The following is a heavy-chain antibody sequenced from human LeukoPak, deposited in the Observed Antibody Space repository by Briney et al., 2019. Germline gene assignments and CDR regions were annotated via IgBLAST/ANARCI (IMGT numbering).Heavy chain of an antibody. CDR1: GYTFTSYG. J-gene: IGHJ4*02. D-gene: IGHD3-22*01. V-gene: IGHV1-18*01. CDR3: ARDNYYYDSSGYYLFDY. Sequence: ASVKVSCKASGYTFTSYGISWVRQAPGQGLEWMGWISAYNGNTNYAQKLQGRVTMTTDTSTSTAYMELRSLRSDDTAVYYCARDNYYYDSSGYYLFDYWGQGTLVTVSS. CDR2: ISAYNGNT.